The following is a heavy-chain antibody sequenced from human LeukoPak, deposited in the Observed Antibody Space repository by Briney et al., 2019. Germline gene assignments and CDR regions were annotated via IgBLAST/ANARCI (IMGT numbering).Heavy chain of an antibody. D-gene: IGHD5-18*01. V-gene: IGHV4-4*02. CDR2: IHHGGTT. J-gene: IGHJ5*02. CDR3: ARGSDTARWFDP. Sequence: TSETLSLTCAVSGGSISSGNWWTWVRQSPGKGLEWIGEIHHGGTTNYNPSLKSRVTISVDKPKNQFSLKLSSVTAADTAVYYCARGSDTARWFDPWGQGTLVTVSS. CDR1: GGSISSGNW.